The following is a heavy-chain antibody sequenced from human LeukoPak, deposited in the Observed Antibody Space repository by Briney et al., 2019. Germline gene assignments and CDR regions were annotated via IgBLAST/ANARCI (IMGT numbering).Heavy chain of an antibody. CDR1: GGSISSYY. J-gene: IGHJ5*02. CDR2: IYYSGST. CDR3: ASLHSKNWFDP. Sequence: SETLSLTCTVSGGSISSYYWSWIRQPPGKGLEWIGYIYYSGSTNYNPSLKSRVTISVDTSKNQFSLKLSSVTAADTAVYYCASLHSKNWFDPWGQGTLVTVSS. V-gene: IGHV4-59*08.